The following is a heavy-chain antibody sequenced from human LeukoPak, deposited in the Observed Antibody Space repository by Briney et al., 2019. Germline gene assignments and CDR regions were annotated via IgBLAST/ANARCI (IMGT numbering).Heavy chain of an antibody. J-gene: IGHJ6*03. D-gene: IGHD3-10*01. CDR3: ARDRIRLNYYGSGFESYCYMDV. V-gene: IGHV4-34*01. Sequence: SETLSLTCAVYGGSFSGYYWSWIRQPPGKGLEWIGEINHSGSTNYNPSLKSRVTISVDTSKNQFSLKLSSVTAADTAVYYCARDRIRLNYYGSGFESYCYMDVWGKGTTVTVSS. CDR1: GGSFSGYY. CDR2: INHSGST.